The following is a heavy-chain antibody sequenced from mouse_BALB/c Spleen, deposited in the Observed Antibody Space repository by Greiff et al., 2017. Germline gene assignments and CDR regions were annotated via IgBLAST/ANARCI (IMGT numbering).Heavy chain of an antibody. CDR1: GFTFSSYA. CDR2: ISSGGST. D-gene: IGHD1-2*01. V-gene: IGHV5-6-5*01. CDR3: ARGRFITTATHFDV. Sequence: EVQGVESGGGLVKPGGSLKLSCAASGFTFSSYAMSWVRQTPEKRLEWVASISSGGSTYYPDSVKGRFTISRDNARNILYLQMSSLRSEDTAMYYCARGRFITTATHFDVWGAGTTVTVSS. J-gene: IGHJ1*01.